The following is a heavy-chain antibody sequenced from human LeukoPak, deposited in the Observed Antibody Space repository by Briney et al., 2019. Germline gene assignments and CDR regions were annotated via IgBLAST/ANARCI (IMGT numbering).Heavy chain of an antibody. D-gene: IGHD3-10*01. J-gene: IGHJ4*02. V-gene: IGHV3-30*02. CDR2: IRYDGGNK. CDR1: GFTFSSYG. Sequence: GGSLRLSCAASGFTFSSYGMHWVRQAPGKGLEWVAFIRYDGGNKYYADSVKGRFTISRDNSKNTLYLQMNSLRAEDTAVYYCAKSVTTMVRGYFDYWGQGTLVTVSS. CDR3: AKSVTTMVRGYFDY.